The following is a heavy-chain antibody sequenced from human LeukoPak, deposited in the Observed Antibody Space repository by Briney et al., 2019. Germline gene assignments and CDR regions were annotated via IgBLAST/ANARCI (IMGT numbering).Heavy chain of an antibody. D-gene: IGHD3-22*01. J-gene: IGHJ4*02. Sequence: PSETLSLTCTVSGGSISSYYWSWIRQPPGKGLEWIGYIYYSGSTNYNPSLKSRVTISVDTSKNQFSLKLSSVTAADTAVYYCARYRNYYDSSGFDYWGQGTLVTVSS. CDR1: GGSISSYY. V-gene: IGHV4-59*01. CDR2: IYYSGST. CDR3: ARYRNYYDSSGFDY.